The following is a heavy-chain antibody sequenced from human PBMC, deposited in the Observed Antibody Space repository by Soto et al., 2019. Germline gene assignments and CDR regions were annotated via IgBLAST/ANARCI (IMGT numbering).Heavy chain of an antibody. CDR1: GYSFTRYG. V-gene: IGHV1-18*01. D-gene: IGHD2-15*01. Sequence: SVKVSCKASGYSFTRYGIAWARQAPGQGLEWMGWINTYNGNTNYAQNLQGRVTLTTDTSTSTAYMELTSLRSNDTAVYYCARDDCSGGSCYPPTGAFDIWGQGTMVTVSS. CDR2: INTYNGNT. CDR3: ARDDCSGGSCYPPTGAFDI. J-gene: IGHJ3*02.